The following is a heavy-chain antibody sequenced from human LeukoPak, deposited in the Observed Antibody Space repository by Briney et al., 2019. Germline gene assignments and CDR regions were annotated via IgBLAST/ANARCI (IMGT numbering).Heavy chain of an antibody. Sequence: PGRSLRLSCAVSGFTFDDYAMHWVRQAPGKGLEWVSGISWNSGSIGYADSVKGRFTISRDNAKNSLYLQMNSLRAEDTALYYCAKAYYYDSSGYRPPFQHWGQGTLVTVSS. J-gene: IGHJ1*01. CDR1: GFTFDDYA. D-gene: IGHD3-22*01. CDR3: AKAYYYDSSGYRPPFQH. CDR2: ISWNSGSI. V-gene: IGHV3-9*01.